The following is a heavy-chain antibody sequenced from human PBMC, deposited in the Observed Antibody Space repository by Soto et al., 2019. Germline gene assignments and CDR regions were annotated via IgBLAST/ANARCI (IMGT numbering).Heavy chain of an antibody. V-gene: IGHV4-59*01. CDR1: GGSISGYY. CDR2: IYYSGIT. Sequence: SETLSLTCTVSGGSISGYYWSWIRQPPEKGLERIGYIYYSGITNYKPSLKSRVTISIDTSKNQFSLKLSSVTAADTAVYYCARTYYDFWSGYWRWFDPWGQGTLVTVS. J-gene: IGHJ5*02. CDR3: ARTYYDFWSGYWRWFDP. D-gene: IGHD3-3*01.